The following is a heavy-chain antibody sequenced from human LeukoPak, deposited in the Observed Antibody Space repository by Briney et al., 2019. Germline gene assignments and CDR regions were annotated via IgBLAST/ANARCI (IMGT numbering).Heavy chain of an antibody. D-gene: IGHD1-26*01. V-gene: IGHV4-59*08. CDR3: ARKAVGATGAFDI. CDR2: IYYSGST. CDR1: GGSISSYY. J-gene: IGHJ3*02. Sequence: SETLSLTCTVSGGSISSYYWSWIRQPPGKGLEWVGYIYYSGSTNYNPSLKSRVTISVDTSKNQFSLKLSSVTAADTAVYYCARKAVGATGAFDIWGQGTMVTVSS.